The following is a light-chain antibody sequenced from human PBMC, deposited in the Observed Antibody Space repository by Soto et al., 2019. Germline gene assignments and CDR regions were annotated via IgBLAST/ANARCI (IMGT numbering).Light chain of an antibody. V-gene: IGKV1-39*01. CDR3: QESDSFPYT. CDR1: QTISIY. J-gene: IGKJ2*01. Sequence: DIRMTQSPSSLSASVGDRVTITCRASQTISIYLNWYQVKPGKAPNLLIYGATRLQTGVPSRFTGSGSGTKFSLTITSLQPEDLATYFCQESDSFPYTFGQGTRLEIK. CDR2: GAT.